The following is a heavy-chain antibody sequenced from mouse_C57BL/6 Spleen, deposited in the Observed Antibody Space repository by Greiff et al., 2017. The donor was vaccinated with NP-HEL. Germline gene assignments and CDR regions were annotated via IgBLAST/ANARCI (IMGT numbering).Heavy chain of an antibody. J-gene: IGHJ2*01. V-gene: IGHV1-53*01. D-gene: IGHD1-1*01. CDR2: INPSNGGT. CDR1: GYTFTSYW. CDR3: ARERGTTVVARFDY. Sequence: QVQLQQPGTELVKPGASVKLSCKASGYTFTSYWMHWVKQRPGQGLEWIGNINPSNGGTNYNEKFKSKATLTVDKSSSTAYMQLSSLTSEDSAVYDCARERGTTVVARFDYWGQGTTLTVSS.